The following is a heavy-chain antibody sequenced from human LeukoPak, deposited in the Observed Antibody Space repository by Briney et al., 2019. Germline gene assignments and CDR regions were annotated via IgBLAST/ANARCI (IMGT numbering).Heavy chain of an antibody. Sequence: GASVKVSCKASGYTFTSYGISWVRQAPGQGLEWMGWISAYNGNTNYAQKLQGRVTMTTDTSTSTAYMELRSLRSDDTAVYYCASTSRTYYDFWSGYSVWGQGTLVTVSS. J-gene: IGHJ4*02. CDR2: ISAYNGNT. CDR1: GYTFTSYG. V-gene: IGHV1-18*01. D-gene: IGHD3-3*01. CDR3: ASTSRTYYDFWSGYSV.